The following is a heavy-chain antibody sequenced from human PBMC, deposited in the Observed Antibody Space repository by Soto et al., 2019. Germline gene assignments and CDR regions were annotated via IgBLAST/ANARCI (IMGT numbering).Heavy chain of an antibody. D-gene: IGHD6-19*01. Sequence: GSLRLSCAASGLTFSSYAMHWVRQAPGKGLEWVAVISYDGSNKYYADSVKGRFTISRDNSKNTLYLQMNSLRAADTAVYYCAIDGGVTIAVAGTLDDAFDIWGQGTMVTVSS. J-gene: IGHJ3*02. CDR3: AIDGGVTIAVAGTLDDAFDI. CDR1: GLTFSSYA. CDR2: ISYDGSNK. V-gene: IGHV3-30-3*01.